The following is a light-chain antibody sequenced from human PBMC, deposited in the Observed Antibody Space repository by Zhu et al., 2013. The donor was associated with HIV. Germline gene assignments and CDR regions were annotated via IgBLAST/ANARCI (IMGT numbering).Light chain of an antibody. V-gene: IGLV2-14*03. Sequence: QSVLTQPASLSGSPGQSITISCAGTSSDIGVSKYVSWYQQHPGKAPKLIIYDVGNRPSGISNRFSGSRSGNTASLTISGLQAEDEADYYCTSYIGSSSTYIFGTGTKVTVL. CDR1: SSDIGVSKY. J-gene: IGLJ1*01. CDR2: DVG. CDR3: TSYIGSSSTYI.